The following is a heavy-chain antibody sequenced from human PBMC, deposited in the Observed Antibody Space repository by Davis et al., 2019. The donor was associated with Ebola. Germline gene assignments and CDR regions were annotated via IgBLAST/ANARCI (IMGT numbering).Heavy chain of an antibody. CDR2: INHSGRT. D-gene: IGHD2-15*01. Sequence: SETLSLTCAVHGGSFSGYYWSWIRQPPGKGLEWIGEINHSGRTNYNPSLKSRVTISVDTSKNKFSLKLSSVTAADTAVYYCARGKIVVVVAATHYYYYGMDVWGQGTTVTVSS. V-gene: IGHV4-34*01. CDR1: GGSFSGYY. CDR3: ARGKIVVVVAATHYYYYGMDV. J-gene: IGHJ6*02.